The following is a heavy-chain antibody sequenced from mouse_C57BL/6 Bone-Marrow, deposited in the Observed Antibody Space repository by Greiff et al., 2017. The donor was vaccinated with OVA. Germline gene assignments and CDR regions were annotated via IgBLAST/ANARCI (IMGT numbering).Heavy chain of an antibody. J-gene: IGHJ2*01. Sequence: LQQSGPELVKPGASVKISCKASGYSFTDYHMNWVKQSNGKSLEWIGVINPNYGTTSYNQKCKGKATLTVDQSSSTAYMQLNSLTSEDSAVYYLAREGYGSSYVDYWGQGTTLTVSS. CDR2: INPNYGTT. D-gene: IGHD1-1*01. CDR1: GYSFTDYH. V-gene: IGHV1-39*01. CDR3: AREGYGSSYVDY.